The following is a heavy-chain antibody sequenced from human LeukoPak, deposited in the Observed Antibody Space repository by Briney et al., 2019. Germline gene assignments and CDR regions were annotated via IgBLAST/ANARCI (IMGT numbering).Heavy chain of an antibody. CDR3: ARDYSSSSWLTNWFDP. Sequence: SETLSLTCTVSGGSISSGSYYWSWIRQPAGKGLEWIGRIYTSGSTNYNPSLKSRVTISVDTSKNQFSLKLSSVTAADTAVYYCARDYSSSSWLTNWFDPWGQGTLVTVSS. V-gene: IGHV4-61*02. D-gene: IGHD6-13*01. CDR2: IYTSGST. J-gene: IGHJ5*02. CDR1: GGSISSGSYY.